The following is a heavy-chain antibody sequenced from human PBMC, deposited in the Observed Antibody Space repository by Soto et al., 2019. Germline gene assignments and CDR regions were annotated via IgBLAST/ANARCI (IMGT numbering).Heavy chain of an antibody. CDR3: AKEGYGGNCYRSSASLYYFDY. CDR2: ISGSGGRT. J-gene: IGHJ4*02. CDR1: GFTFNTYA. D-gene: IGHD3-22*01. V-gene: IGHV3-23*01. Sequence: LRLSCAASGFTFNTYAMSWIRQAPGKGLEWVSRISGSGGRTYYADSVKDRFTISRDNSKNTAYLQMSSLRAENTAEYYCAKEGYGGNCYRSSASLYYFDYWGQGTLVTVSS.